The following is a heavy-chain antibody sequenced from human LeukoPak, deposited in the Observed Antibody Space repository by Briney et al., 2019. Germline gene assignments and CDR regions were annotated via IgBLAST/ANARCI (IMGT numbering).Heavy chain of an antibody. CDR3: ARCRRVGWFYP. Sequence: SETLSLTCAVHGGSFSGYYWRSIRQPPGKGLEWIGGINHSGNTNHNPSLKSRVIISVDTSKNHFSLKMRFVTAADTAVYYCARCRRVGWFYPWGQGTLVTVSS. D-gene: IGHD1-14*01. V-gene: IGHV4-34*01. CDR1: GGSFSGYY. CDR2: INHSGNT. J-gene: IGHJ5*02.